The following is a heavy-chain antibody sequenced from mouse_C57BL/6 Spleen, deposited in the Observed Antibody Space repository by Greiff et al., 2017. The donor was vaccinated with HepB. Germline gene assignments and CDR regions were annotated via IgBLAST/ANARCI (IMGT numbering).Heavy chain of an antibody. CDR2: IYPRSGNT. CDR3: ARGGYYAYFDV. Sequence: QVQLQQSGAELARPGASVKLSCKASGYTFTSYGISWVKQRTGQGLEWIGEIYPRSGNTYYNEKFKGKATLTADKSSSTAYMELRSLTSEDSAVYFCARGGYYAYFDVWGTGTTVTVSS. D-gene: IGHD2-3*01. V-gene: IGHV1-81*01. J-gene: IGHJ1*03. CDR1: GYTFTSYG.